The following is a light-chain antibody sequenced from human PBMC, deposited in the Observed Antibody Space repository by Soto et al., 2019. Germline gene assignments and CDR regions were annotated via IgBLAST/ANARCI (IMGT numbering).Light chain of an antibody. CDR2: GAT. Sequence: EIVVPQSPATRSVSRGARATLSVRASQSMSSNLAWYQQRPGQAPKVLIFGATTRATGIPARFSGSGSGTDFTLTISSLEPEDFAVYYCQQRSNWPPITFGQGTRLEIK. J-gene: IGKJ5*01. CDR1: QSMSSN. CDR3: QQRSNWPPIT. V-gene: IGKV3-11*01.